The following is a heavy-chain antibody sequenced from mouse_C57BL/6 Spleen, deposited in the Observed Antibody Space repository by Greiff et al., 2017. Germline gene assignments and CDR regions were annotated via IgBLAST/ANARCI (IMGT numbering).Heavy chain of an antibody. J-gene: IGHJ3*01. V-gene: IGHV5-17*01. D-gene: IGHD2-4*01. CDR3: AQNYEKVWFAY. CDR2: ISSGSSTI. Sequence: EVKVEESGGGLVKPGGSLKLSCAASGFTFSDYGMHWVRQAPEKGLEWVAYISSGSSTIYYADTVKGRFTISRDHAKNTLFLQMTSLRSEDTAMYYCAQNYEKVWFAYWGQGTLVTVSA. CDR1: GFTFSDYG.